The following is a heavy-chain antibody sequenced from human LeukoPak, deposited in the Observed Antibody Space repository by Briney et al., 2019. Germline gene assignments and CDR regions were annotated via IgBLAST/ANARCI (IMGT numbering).Heavy chain of an antibody. V-gene: IGHV4-34*01. J-gene: IGHJ3*02. D-gene: IGHD3-10*01. CDR2: INHSGST. CDR1: GGSVSGFY. Sequence: SETLCLTCAVYGGSVSGFYWSWIRQPPGKGLEWIGEINHSGSTNYNPSLKSRVTISVDTSKNQFSLKLSSVNAAATAVYYCARLEVGSGSPAKENDAFDIWGQGTIVTVSS. CDR3: ARLEVGSGSPAKENDAFDI.